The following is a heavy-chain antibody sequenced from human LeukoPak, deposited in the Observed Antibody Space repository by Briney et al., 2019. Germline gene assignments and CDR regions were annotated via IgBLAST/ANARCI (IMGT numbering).Heavy chain of an antibody. CDR1: SGSISSYY. Sequence: SETLSLTCTVSSGSISSYYWSWIRQPPGKGLEWIGYIYYTRSTNYNPSLKSRVTISVDTSKNQFSLNLSSVTAADTAVYYCARHGPYLGRLGWFDPWGQGTLVTVSS. D-gene: IGHD1-26*01. CDR2: IYYTRST. J-gene: IGHJ5*02. V-gene: IGHV4-59*08. CDR3: ARHGPYLGRLGWFDP.